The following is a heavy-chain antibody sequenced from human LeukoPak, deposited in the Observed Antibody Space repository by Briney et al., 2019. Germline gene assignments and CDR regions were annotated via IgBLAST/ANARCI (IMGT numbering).Heavy chain of an antibody. Sequence: SETLSLTCTVSGDSISSSSYYWGWIRQPPGKGLEWIGSIFHSGSTYYNPSLKSRVTISVDTSKNQFSLKLSSVTAADTAVYYCARSDFGDHLADYWGQGTLVTVSS. D-gene: IGHD3-10*01. J-gene: IGHJ4*02. CDR2: IFHSGST. V-gene: IGHV4-39*07. CDR1: GDSISSSSYY. CDR3: ARSDFGDHLADY.